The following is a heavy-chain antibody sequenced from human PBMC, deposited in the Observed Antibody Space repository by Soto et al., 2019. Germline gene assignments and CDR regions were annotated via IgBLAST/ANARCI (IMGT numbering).Heavy chain of an antibody. CDR2: IIPIRGIA. CDR3: ARDRAVAGYGNYFDY. V-gene: IGHV1-69*04. Sequence: ASVKVSCNASTSTFSSYTISWLRQAPGQGLEWMGRIIPIRGIANYAQKFQGRVTITADKSTSTAYMELSSLRSEDTGVYYCARDRAVAGYGNYFDYRGQGTLVTVSS. CDR1: TSTFSSYT. J-gene: IGHJ4*02. D-gene: IGHD6-19*01.